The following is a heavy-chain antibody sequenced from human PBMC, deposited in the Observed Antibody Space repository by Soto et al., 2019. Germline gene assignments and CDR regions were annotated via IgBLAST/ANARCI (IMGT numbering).Heavy chain of an antibody. Sequence: EVQLVESGGGLVEPGGSLRLSCAASGFTFNGAWMNWVRQGPGKGLEWVGRVKSKFDGWTIDYAAPVKGRFTISRDDSRNTVYLQMNSLSTEDTAMYYCSADLPDWGAYAFDYWGQGALVTVSS. CDR2: VKSKFDGWTI. D-gene: IGHD3-16*01. V-gene: IGHV3-15*07. CDR1: GFTFNGAW. CDR3: SADLPDWGAYAFDY. J-gene: IGHJ4*02.